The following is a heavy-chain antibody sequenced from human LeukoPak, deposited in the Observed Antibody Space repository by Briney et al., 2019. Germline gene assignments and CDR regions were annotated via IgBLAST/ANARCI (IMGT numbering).Heavy chain of an antibody. CDR1: GFTFSHYT. J-gene: IGHJ4*02. CDR2: ISSSSRTI. D-gene: IGHD6-13*01. CDR3: AREKWGAAAGTDY. Sequence: PGGSLRLSCAASGFTFSHYTMNWARQAPGKGLEWVSDISSSSRTISYADSVKGRLTISRDNAKNSLYLQMNSLRDEDTAVYYCAREKWGAAAGTDYWGQGTLVTVSS. V-gene: IGHV3-48*02.